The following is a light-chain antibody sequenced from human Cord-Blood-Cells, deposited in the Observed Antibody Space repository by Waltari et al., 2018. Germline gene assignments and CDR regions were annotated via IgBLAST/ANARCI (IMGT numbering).Light chain of an antibody. J-gene: IGKJ1*01. CDR3: QQRSNWPWT. CDR2: DAS. V-gene: IGKV3-11*01. CDR1: QSVSSY. Sequence: EIVLTQSPATLSLSPGERATLSCRASQSVSSYLAWYQQKPGQAPRLLIYDASNRATGIPARFSGSGSGTDFTLTISSLEPEDFAVYYCQQRSNWPWTFCQGTKVEI.